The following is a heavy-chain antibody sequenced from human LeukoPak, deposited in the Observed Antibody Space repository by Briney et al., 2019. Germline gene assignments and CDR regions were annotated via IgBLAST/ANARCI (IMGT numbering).Heavy chain of an antibody. CDR1: GCIFTSYW. J-gene: IGHJ4*02. D-gene: IGHD5-12*01. CDR2: IYPGDGDT. Sequence: GGALQISCKGSGCIFTSYWIGWGRQLPGKGLEWMGIIYPGDGDTRYSASFEGQVNISADKYSSTAYLQWSSLKASDTAMYYCARPGYSGYDGFDYWGQGTLVTVSS. CDR3: ARPGYSGYDGFDY. V-gene: IGHV5-51*01.